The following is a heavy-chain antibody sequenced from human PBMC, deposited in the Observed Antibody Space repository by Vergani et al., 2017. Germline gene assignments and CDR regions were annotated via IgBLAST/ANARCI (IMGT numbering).Heavy chain of an antibody. J-gene: IGHJ5*02. D-gene: IGHD6-19*01. V-gene: IGHV5-51*03. Sequence: EVELVQSGPEMRKPGESLKISCKGSGYSFTSYWIGWVRQMPGKGLEWMGIIYPGDSDTRYSPSFQGQVTISADKSISTAYLQWSSLKASDTAMYYCARGYYSSGWYYNWFDPWGQGTLVTVSS. CDR3: ARGYYSSGWYYNWFDP. CDR2: IYPGDSDT. CDR1: GYSFTSYW.